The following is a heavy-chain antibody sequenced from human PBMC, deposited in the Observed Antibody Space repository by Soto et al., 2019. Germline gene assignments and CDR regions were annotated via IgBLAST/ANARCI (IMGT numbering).Heavy chain of an antibody. J-gene: IGHJ6*02. D-gene: IGHD3-3*01. CDR2: INPNSGGT. CDR1: GYTFTGYY. V-gene: IGHV1-2*04. Sequence: QVQLVQSGAEVKKPGASVKVSCKASGYTFTGYYMHWVREAPGQGLEWMGWINPNSGGTNYAQKFQGWVTMTRDTSISTAYMELSRLRSDDTAVYYCARGSITIFGLVTDRLGMDVWGQGTTVTVSS. CDR3: ARGSITIFGLVTDRLGMDV.